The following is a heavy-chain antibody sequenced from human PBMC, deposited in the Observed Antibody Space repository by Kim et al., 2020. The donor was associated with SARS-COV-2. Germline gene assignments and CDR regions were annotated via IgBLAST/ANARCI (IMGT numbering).Heavy chain of an antibody. V-gene: IGHV4-34*01. CDR2: INHSGST. CDR3: ARVGGGYQLLFRYYYGMDV. Sequence: SETLSLTCAVYGGSFSGYYWSWIRQPPGKGLEWIGEINHSGSTNYNPSLKSRVTISVDTSKNQFSLKLSSVTAADTAVYYCARVGGGYQLLFRYYYGMDVWGQGTTVTVSS. D-gene: IGHD2-2*01. CDR1: GGSFSGYY. J-gene: IGHJ6*02.